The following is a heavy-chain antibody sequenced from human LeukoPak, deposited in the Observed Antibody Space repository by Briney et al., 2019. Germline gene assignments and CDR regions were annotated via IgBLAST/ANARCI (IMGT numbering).Heavy chain of an antibody. J-gene: IGHJ3*02. CDR1: GYTFTSYY. CDR2: INASGGST. Sequence: ASVEVSCKASGYTFTSYYMHWVRQAPGQGLEWMGIINASGGSTSDAQKFQGRVTMTRDTSTSTVYMELSSLRSEDTAVYYCARERWLQAFDIWGQGTMVTASS. D-gene: IGHD5-24*01. CDR3: ARERWLQAFDI. V-gene: IGHV1-46*01.